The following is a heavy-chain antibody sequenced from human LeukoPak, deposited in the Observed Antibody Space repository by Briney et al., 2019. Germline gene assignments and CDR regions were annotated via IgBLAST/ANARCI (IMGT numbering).Heavy chain of an antibody. D-gene: IGHD6-19*01. CDR2: ISSSSSYI. V-gene: IGHV3-21*01. J-gene: IGHJ4*02. Sequence: GGSLRLSCAASGFTFSSYSMNWVRQAPGKGLEWVSSISSSSSYIYYADSVKGRFPISRDNAKNSLYLQMYSLRAEDTAVYYCARDSALQWLVPKSKFDYWGQGTLVTVSS. CDR1: GFTFSSYS. CDR3: ARDSALQWLVPKSKFDY.